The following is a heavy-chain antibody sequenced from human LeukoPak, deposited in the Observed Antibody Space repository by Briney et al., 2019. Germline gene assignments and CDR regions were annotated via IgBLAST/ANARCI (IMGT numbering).Heavy chain of an antibody. CDR3: ARAYSSSWLDY. J-gene: IGHJ4*02. Sequence: PSETLSLTCTVSGGSISSYYWGWIRQPPGEGLEWIGYIYYSGSTNYNPSLKSRVTISVDTSKNQFSLKLSSVTAADTAVYYCARAYSSSWLDYWGQGTLVTVSS. V-gene: IGHV4-59*01. CDR1: GGSISSYY. D-gene: IGHD6-13*01. CDR2: IYYSGST.